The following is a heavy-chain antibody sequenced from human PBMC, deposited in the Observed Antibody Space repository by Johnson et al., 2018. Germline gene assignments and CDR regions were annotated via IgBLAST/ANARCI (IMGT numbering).Heavy chain of an antibody. V-gene: IGHV3-21*01. CDR3: ARAADDSSGERYFQH. Sequence: VQLVQSGGGLVKPGGSLRLSCAASGFTFSRYSMNWVRQAPGKGLEWVPSISRSSSYIYYADSVKGRFTICRDNAKNSLYLQMNSLRAEDTAVYYLARAADDSSGERYFQHWGQGTLVTVSS. CDR2: ISRSSSYI. CDR1: GFTFSRYS. D-gene: IGHD3-22*01. J-gene: IGHJ1*01.